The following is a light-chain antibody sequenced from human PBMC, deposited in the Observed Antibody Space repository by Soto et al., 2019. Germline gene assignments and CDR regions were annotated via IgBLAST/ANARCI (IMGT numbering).Light chain of an antibody. CDR1: QSISSY. Sequence: DIQMTQSPSSLSASVGDRVTITCRASQSISSYLNWYQQKPGKAPKLLIYAASSLQSGVPSRFSGSGSGTDFTLTISSLQPEDFATYYCQQSYSTRGTFGQWTKVEIK. CDR3: QQSYSTRGT. J-gene: IGKJ1*01. CDR2: AAS. V-gene: IGKV1-39*01.